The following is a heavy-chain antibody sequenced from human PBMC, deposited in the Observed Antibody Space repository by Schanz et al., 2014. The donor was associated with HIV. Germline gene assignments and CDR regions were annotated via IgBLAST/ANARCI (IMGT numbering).Heavy chain of an antibody. CDR1: GGTFSSYA. CDR3: ASQYSNYDSSRRYHWYFDL. CDR2: FIPIFGTT. J-gene: IGHJ2*01. V-gene: IGHV1-69*01. Sequence: QVQVVQSGAAVKKPGSSVKVSCKASGGTFSSYAISWVRQAPGQGLEWMGGFIPIFGTTNYAQKFQGRVTITADESTSTTYLELSSLRSEDTAVYYCASQYSNYDSSRRYHWYFDLWGRGTLVTVSS. D-gene: IGHD4-4*01.